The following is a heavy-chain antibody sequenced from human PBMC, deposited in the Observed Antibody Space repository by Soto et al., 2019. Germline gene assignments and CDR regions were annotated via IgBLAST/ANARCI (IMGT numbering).Heavy chain of an antibody. D-gene: IGHD2-8*01. CDR3: ACQDIVLMVYAPKPPYFDY. CDR2: ISYDGSNK. Sequence: GGSLRLSCAASGFTFSSYAMHWVRQAPGKGLEWVAVISYDGSNKYYADSVKGRFTISRDNSKNTLYLQMNSLRAEDTAVYYCACQDIVLMVYAPKPPYFDYWGQGPLVTVSS. V-gene: IGHV3-30-3*01. CDR1: GFTFSSYA. J-gene: IGHJ4*02.